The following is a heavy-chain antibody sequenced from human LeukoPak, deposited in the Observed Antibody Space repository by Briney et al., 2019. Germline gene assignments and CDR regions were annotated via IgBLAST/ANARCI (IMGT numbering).Heavy chain of an antibody. Sequence: PSETLSLTCTVSGGSISSYYWSWIRQPPGKGLEWIGYIYYSGSTNYNPSLKSRVTISVDTSKNQFSLKLSSVTAADTAVYYCARHGSGSSGWGSTDYWGQGTLVTVSS. D-gene: IGHD6-19*01. J-gene: IGHJ4*02. CDR2: IYYSGST. CDR1: GGSISSYY. CDR3: ARHGSGSSGWGSTDY. V-gene: IGHV4-59*08.